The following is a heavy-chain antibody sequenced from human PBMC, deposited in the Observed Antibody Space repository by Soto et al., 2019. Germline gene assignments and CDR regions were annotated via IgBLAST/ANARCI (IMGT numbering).Heavy chain of an antibody. D-gene: IGHD3-16*01. CDR2: IGHSGGT. CDR3: ARHGGYYFDY. Sequence: TLSLTCAVYGGSFSGYYWSWIRQPPGQGLEWIGEIGHSGGTIYNPSLEGRVTISGDSSNNQFSLKLNSVTAADTAVYYCARHGGYYFDYWGQGAPVTVSS. V-gene: IGHV4-34*01. J-gene: IGHJ4*02. CDR1: GGSFSGYY.